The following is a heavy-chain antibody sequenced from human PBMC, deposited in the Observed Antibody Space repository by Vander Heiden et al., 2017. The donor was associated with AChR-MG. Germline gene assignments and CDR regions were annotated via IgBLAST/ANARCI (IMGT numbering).Heavy chain of an antibody. V-gene: IGHV1-2*02. CDR1: GYTCTGYY. Sequence: QVQLVQSGAEVKKPGASVKVSCTASGYTCTGYYIHWLRQDPGQGLEGMGWINPNSGGTNYAQKFQGRGTMTRDTSISTAYMELSRLRSDDTAVYFCARVPKRALSISNAYYVDYWGQGTLVTVSS. D-gene: IGHD1-1*01. CDR3: ARVPKRALSISNAYYVDY. CDR2: INPNSGGT. J-gene: IGHJ4*02.